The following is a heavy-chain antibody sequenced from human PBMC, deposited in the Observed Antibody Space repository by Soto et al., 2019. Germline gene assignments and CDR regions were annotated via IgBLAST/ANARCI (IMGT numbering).Heavy chain of an antibody. J-gene: IGHJ4*02. D-gene: IGHD6-6*01. CDR2: INAGNGNT. CDR3: ARGQRKSSSSSDY. CDR1: GYTFTSYA. Sequence: ASVKVSCKASGYTFTSYAMHWVRQAPGQRLEWMGWINAGNGNTNYSQKFQGRVTITRDTSASTAYMELSSLRSEDTAVYYCARGQRKSSSSSDYWGQGTLVTVSS. V-gene: IGHV1-3*01.